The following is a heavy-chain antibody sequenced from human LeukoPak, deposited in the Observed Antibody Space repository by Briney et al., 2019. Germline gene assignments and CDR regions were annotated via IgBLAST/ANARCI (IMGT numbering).Heavy chain of an antibody. Sequence: SETLSLTCTVSGGSISSYYWSWIRQPPGKGLEWIGYIYYSGSTNYNPSLKSRVTISVDTSKNQFSLKLSSVTAADTAVYYCARQGSGYYQPFGYWGQGTLVTVSS. D-gene: IGHD3-22*01. CDR2: IYYSGST. CDR3: ARQGSGYYQPFGY. J-gene: IGHJ4*02. CDR1: GGSISSYY. V-gene: IGHV4-59*08.